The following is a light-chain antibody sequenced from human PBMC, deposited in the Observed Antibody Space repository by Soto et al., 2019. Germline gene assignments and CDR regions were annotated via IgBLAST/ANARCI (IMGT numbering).Light chain of an antibody. CDR2: QDN. CDR3: QAWDSSTVV. CDR1: KLGDKY. J-gene: IGLJ2*01. Sequence: SYELTQPPSVSVSPGQTASITCSGDKLGDKYACWFQQKPRQSPVLVIYQDNKRPSGIPERFSGSNAGNTATLTISGTQAMDEADYYCQAWDSSTVVFGGGTKPTVL. V-gene: IGLV3-1*01.